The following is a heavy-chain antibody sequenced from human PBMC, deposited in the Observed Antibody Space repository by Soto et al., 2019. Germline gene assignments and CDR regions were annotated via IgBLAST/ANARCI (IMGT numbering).Heavy chain of an antibody. CDR3: AKDSIAVAAYYYYGMDV. CDR2: ISGSGGST. D-gene: IGHD6-19*01. J-gene: IGHJ6*02. CDR1: GFTFSSYA. V-gene: IGHV3-23*01. Sequence: GGSLRLSCAASGFTFSSYAMSWVRQAPGKGLEWVSAISGSGGSTYYADSVKGRFTISRDNSKNTLYLQMNSLRAEDTAVYYCAKDSIAVAAYYYYGMDVWGQGTTVTVSS.